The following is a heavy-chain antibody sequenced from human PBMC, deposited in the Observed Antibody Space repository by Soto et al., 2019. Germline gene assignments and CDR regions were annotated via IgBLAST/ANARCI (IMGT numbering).Heavy chain of an antibody. Sequence: PSETLSLTCTVSGGSMVGDCWTWIRQAPERGLEYIGYIYYSGSANYNPSLNSRLTMSVDRSKSQFSLRLDSVTAADTAIYYCARGVGGSGLNWFDPWGQGTLVTVSS. CDR2: IYYSGSA. D-gene: IGHD6-19*01. CDR3: ARGVGGSGLNWFDP. V-gene: IGHV4-59*12. J-gene: IGHJ5*02. CDR1: GGSMVGDC.